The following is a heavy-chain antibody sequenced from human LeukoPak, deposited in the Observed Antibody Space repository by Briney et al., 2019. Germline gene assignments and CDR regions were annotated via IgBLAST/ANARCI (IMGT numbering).Heavy chain of an antibody. Sequence: PGGSLRLSCAASGFPFSSYAMHWVRQAPGKGLEWVAVISYDGSNKYYADSVKGRFTISRDNSKNTLYLQMNSLRAEDTAVYYCARVSSDYWGQGTLVTVSS. V-gene: IGHV3-30*04. J-gene: IGHJ4*02. CDR1: GFPFSSYA. CDR2: ISYDGSNK. D-gene: IGHD3-3*02. CDR3: ARVSSDY.